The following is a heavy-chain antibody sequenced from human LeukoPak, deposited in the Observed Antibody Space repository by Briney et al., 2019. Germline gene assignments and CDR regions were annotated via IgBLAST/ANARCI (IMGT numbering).Heavy chain of an antibody. CDR2: IYYSGST. V-gene: IGHV4-59*12. Sequence: KPSETLSLTCTVSGGSISSYYWSWIRQPPGKGLEWIGYIYYSGSTNYNPSLKSRVTISVDTSKNQFSLKLSSVTAADTAVYYCARTLRGVNDYWGQGTLVTVSS. D-gene: IGHD3-10*01. J-gene: IGHJ4*02. CDR3: ARTLRGVNDY. CDR1: GGSISSYY.